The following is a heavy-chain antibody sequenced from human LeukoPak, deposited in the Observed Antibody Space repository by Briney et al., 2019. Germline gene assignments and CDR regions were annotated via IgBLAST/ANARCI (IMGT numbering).Heavy chain of an antibody. CDR2: ISGSGGST. J-gene: IGHJ4*02. CDR1: GFTFSSYA. Sequence: GGSLRLSCAASGFTFSSYAMSWVRQAPGKGLEWVSAISGSGGSTYYADSAKGRFTISRDNSKNTLYLQMNSLRTEDTAVYYCARGWSENDYWGQGTLVTVSS. D-gene: IGHD2-15*01. V-gene: IGHV3-23*01. CDR3: ARGWSENDY.